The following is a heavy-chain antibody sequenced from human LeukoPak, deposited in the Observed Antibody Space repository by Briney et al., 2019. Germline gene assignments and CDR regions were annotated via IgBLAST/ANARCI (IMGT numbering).Heavy chain of an antibody. CDR3: AKDVGKWESLHFFDY. J-gene: IGHJ4*02. V-gene: IGHV3-23*01. CDR1: GFTLSTNA. D-gene: IGHD1-26*01. CDR2: TSRSGAST. Sequence: GGSLRLSCLTSGFTLSTNAMSWVRQAPGKGLEWISGTSRSGASTYYADSVKGRFTISRDDSRNTLYLQMSSLRGDDTAVYYCAKDVGKWESLHFFDYWGQGTLVTVSS.